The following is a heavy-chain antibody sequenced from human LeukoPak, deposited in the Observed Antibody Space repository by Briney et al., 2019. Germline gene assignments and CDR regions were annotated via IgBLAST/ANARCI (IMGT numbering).Heavy chain of an antibody. CDR3: ARDRRSGLSAWFDP. Sequence: SETLSLTCAVYGGSFSGYYWSWIRQPPGKGLEWIGYIYYSGSTNYNPSLKSRVTMSVDTSKNQFSLKLSSVTAADTAVYYCARDRRSGLSAWFDPWGQGTLVTVSS. J-gene: IGHJ5*02. D-gene: IGHD3-22*01. V-gene: IGHV4-59*12. CDR2: IYYSGST. CDR1: GGSFSGYY.